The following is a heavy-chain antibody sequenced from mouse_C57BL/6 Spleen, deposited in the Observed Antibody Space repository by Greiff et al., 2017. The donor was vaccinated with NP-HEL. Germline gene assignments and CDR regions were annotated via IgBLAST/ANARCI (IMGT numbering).Heavy chain of an antibody. Sequence: HVQLQQPGTELVKPGASVKLSCKASGYTFTSYWMHWVKQRPGQGLEWIGNINPSNGGTNYNEKFKSKATLTVDKSSSTAYMQLSSLTSEDSAVYYCARDGYEGWYFDVWGTGTTVTVSS. V-gene: IGHV1-53*01. CDR1: GYTFTSYW. J-gene: IGHJ1*03. CDR3: ARDGYEGWYFDV. CDR2: INPSNGGT. D-gene: IGHD2-2*01.